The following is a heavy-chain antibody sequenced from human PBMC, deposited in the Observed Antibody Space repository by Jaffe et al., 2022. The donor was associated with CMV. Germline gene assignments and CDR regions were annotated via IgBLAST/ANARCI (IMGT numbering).Heavy chain of an antibody. V-gene: IGHV4-31*03. CDR2: IYYSGST. CDR1: GGSISSGGYY. CDR3: ARGSIGYFGDTSCYTGYRSCAAYFDY. J-gene: IGHJ4*02. D-gene: IGHD2-2*02. Sequence: QVQLQESGPGLVKPSQTLSLTCTVSGGSISSGGYYWSWIRQHPGKGLEWIGYIYYSGSTYYNPSLKSRVTISVDTSKNQFSLKLSSVTAADTAVYYCARGSIGYFGDTSCYTGYRSCAAYFDYWGQGTLVTVSS.